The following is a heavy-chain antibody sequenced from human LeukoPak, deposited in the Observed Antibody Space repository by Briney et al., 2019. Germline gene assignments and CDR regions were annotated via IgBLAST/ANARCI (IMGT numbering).Heavy chain of an antibody. CDR3: ARAIVVSSGSYSFYFDY. Sequence: SETLSLTCAVSGGSISSGGYSWSWIRQPPGKGLEWIGYIYHSGSTYYNPSLKSRVTISVDRSKNQFPLKLSSVTAADTAVYYCARAIVVSSGSYSFYFDYWGQGTLVTVSS. V-gene: IGHV4-30-2*01. CDR2: IYHSGST. D-gene: IGHD3-10*01. CDR1: GGSISSGGYS. J-gene: IGHJ4*02.